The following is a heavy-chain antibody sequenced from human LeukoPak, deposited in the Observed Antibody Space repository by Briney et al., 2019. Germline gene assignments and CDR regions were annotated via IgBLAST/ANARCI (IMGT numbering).Heavy chain of an antibody. Sequence: PGGSLGLSCAASGFTFSSYAMSWVRQAPGKGLEWVSAISGSGGSTYYADSVKGRFTISRDNSKNTLYLQMNSLRAEDTAVYYCAKGGSGWTLFDYWGQGTLVTVSS. CDR1: GFTFSSYA. CDR3: AKGGSGWTLFDY. CDR2: ISGSGGST. V-gene: IGHV3-23*01. J-gene: IGHJ4*02. D-gene: IGHD3-3*01.